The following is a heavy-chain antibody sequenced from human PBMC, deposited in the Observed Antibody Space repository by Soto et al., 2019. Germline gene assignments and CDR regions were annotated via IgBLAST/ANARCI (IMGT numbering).Heavy chain of an antibody. D-gene: IGHD6-19*01. J-gene: IGHJ5*02. V-gene: IGHV3-48*02. CDR2: ISSSSSTI. CDR1: GFTFSSYS. Sequence: GGSLRLSCAASGFTFSSYSMNWGRQAPGKGLEWVSYISSSSSTIYYADSVKGRFTISRDNAKNSLYLQMNSLRDEDTAVYYCARERAVGIAVALNWFDPWGQGTLVTVSS. CDR3: ARERAVGIAVALNWFDP.